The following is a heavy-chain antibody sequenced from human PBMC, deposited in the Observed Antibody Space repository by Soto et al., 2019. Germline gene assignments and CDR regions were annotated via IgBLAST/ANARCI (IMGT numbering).Heavy chain of an antibody. V-gene: IGHV1-8*01. J-gene: IGHJ5*02. CDR1: GYTFTSFD. CDR2: MNPSSGNT. D-gene: IGHD3-10*01. CDR3: ARTRSGSYL. Sequence: QVQLVQSGAEVKKPGASVKVACRASGYTFTSFDINGVRQATGQGLEWMGRMNPSSGNTDYAQKLQGRVTMTRDTPISTAYMELSSLRSEERAMYYCARTRSGSYLWGQGSLVTVSS.